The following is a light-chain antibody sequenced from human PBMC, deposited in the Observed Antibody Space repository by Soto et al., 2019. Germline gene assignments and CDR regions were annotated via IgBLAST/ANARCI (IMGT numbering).Light chain of an antibody. Sequence: DIQMTQSPSSLTASVGDRVTISCRASQGFSNSLAWYQQKPGKVPTLLIYGASILQSGVPSRFSGSGSGTEFTLTISRLQPDEVATYYCQKYDRSPLTIGGGTKVEIK. CDR1: QGFSNS. CDR3: QKYDRSPLT. J-gene: IGKJ4*01. CDR2: GAS. V-gene: IGKV1-27*01.